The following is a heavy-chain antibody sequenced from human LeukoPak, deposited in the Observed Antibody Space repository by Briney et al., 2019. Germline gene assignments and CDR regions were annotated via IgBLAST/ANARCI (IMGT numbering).Heavy chain of an antibody. CDR1: GFTFSSYA. J-gene: IGHJ5*02. CDR3: AKVPDYDILTGYNWFDP. CDR2: ISGSGGST. D-gene: IGHD3-9*01. V-gene: IGHV3-23*01. Sequence: PGGSLRLSCAASGFTFSSYAMSWVRQAPGKGLEWVSAISGSGGSTYYADSVKGRFTISRDNSKNTLYLQMNSLRAEDTAVYYCAKVPDYDILTGYNWFDPWGQGTLVTVPS.